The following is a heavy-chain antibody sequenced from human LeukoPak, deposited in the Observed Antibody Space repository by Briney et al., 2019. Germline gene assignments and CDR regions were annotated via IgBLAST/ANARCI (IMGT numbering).Heavy chain of an antibody. Sequence: TGGSLRLSCAASGVTLSDHHMDWVRQPPGKGLEWIGRSRNKANGYTTEYAASVKGRFAISRDDSNNSLYLQMNSLKSEDTAVYYCARVRYGGYDFDQWGQGTLVTVSS. CDR2: SRNKANGYTT. D-gene: IGHD4-17*01. V-gene: IGHV3-72*01. CDR1: GVTLSDHH. J-gene: IGHJ4*02. CDR3: ARVRYGGYDFDQ.